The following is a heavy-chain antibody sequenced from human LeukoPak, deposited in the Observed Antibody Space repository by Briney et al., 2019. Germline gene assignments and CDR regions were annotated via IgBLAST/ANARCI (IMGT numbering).Heavy chain of an antibody. CDR2: IKDSGST. J-gene: IGHJ6*02. Sequence: PSETLSLTCGVNGGSLGTRYWSWIRQPPGKGLEWIGEIKDSGSTKYNASFKSRVTISIDTSKNQLSLNLKSVTAADTAVYYCAGEGIASADHGMDVWGQGTTVTVSS. D-gene: IGHD6-13*01. V-gene: IGHV4-34*01. CDR3: AGEGIASADHGMDV. CDR1: GGSLGTRY.